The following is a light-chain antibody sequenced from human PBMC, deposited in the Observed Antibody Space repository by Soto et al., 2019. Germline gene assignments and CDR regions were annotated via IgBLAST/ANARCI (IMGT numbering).Light chain of an antibody. Sequence: QSALTQPASVSGSPGQSITISCTGTNSDIGDYNYVSWYQQYPDTAPTLIIFEISSRLSGVSDRFSGSKSGKTASLTISGLQPEDEAHYYCSSFRSDNTLVFGGGTKLTVL. CDR2: EIS. CDR3: SSFRSDNTLV. J-gene: IGLJ2*01. CDR1: NSDIGDYNY. V-gene: IGLV2-14*01.